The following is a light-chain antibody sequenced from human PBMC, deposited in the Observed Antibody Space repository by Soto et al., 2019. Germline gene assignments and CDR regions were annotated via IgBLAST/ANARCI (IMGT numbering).Light chain of an antibody. CDR1: QNINNY. CDR3: QQNLTTPRT. Sequence: DIQLTQSPSSLSSFIGDRVTITCRASQNINNYLIWYQQKPGKAPKYLIYATSILKSGVPSRFSGSGSGTDFTLTISSLEPDDFATYYCQQNLTTPRTFGEGTRLEIK. CDR2: ATS. J-gene: IGKJ5*01. V-gene: IGKV1-39*01.